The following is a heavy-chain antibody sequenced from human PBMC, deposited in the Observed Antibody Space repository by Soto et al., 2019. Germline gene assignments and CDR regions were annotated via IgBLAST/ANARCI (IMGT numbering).Heavy chain of an antibody. CDR1: GGSISSGGYY. CDR3: ARGLKYGGITYYFDY. D-gene: IGHD2-15*01. Sequence: SETLSLTCTVSGGSISSGGYYWSWIRQHPGKGLEWIGYIYYSGSTYYNPSLKSRVTISVDTSKNQFSLKLSSVTAADTAVYYCARGLKYGGITYYFDYWGQGTLVTVSS. J-gene: IGHJ4*02. V-gene: IGHV4-31*03. CDR2: IYYSGST.